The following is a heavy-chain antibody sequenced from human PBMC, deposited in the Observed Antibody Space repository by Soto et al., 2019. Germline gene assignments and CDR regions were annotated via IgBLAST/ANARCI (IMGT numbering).Heavy chain of an antibody. D-gene: IGHD2-2*02. V-gene: IGHV1-69*08. J-gene: IGHJ3*02. CDR3: ARDQSLYCSSTSCYTSDAFDI. Sequence: ASVKVSCKASGCTFSSYTISWVRQAPGQGLEWMGRVIPILGNTNYAQNIQGRVTITTDKSKSTDYMELRSLRSDDTAVYYCARDQSLYCSSTSCYTSDAFDIWGQGTMVTVSS. CDR2: VIPILGNT. CDR1: GCTFSSYT.